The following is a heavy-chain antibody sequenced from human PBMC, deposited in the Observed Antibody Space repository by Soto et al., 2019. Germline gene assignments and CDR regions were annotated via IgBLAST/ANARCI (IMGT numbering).Heavy chain of an antibody. J-gene: IGHJ6*02. CDR3: ARGFRWGMDV. CDR1: GFSVSNVW. D-gene: IGHD3-16*02. V-gene: IGHV3-74*01. Sequence: GGSLILSCVASGFSVSNVWIHWVRQAPGKGLVWVSRINSDGSTTDYADSVKGRFTISRDNAKNTLYLQMNSLRAEDTAVYYCARGFRWGMDVWGQGTTVTVSS. CDR2: INSDGSTT.